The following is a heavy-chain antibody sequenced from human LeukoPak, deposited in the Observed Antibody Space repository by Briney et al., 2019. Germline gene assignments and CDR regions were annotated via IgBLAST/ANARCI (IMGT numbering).Heavy chain of an antibody. CDR1: CTSITSCN. CDR3: ARVYGHNYWYFVL. V-gene: IGHV4-59*01. D-gene: IGHD5-24*01. Sequence: SETLSLTYTVSCTSITSCNWSLFRQPPGKGLEWIGYIYYSGNTKYNPSLKSRATISEDTSKKQFSLKPNSVTAADTAVYYCARVYGHNYWYFVLWGRGTLVTVSS. J-gene: IGHJ2*01. CDR2: IYYSGNT.